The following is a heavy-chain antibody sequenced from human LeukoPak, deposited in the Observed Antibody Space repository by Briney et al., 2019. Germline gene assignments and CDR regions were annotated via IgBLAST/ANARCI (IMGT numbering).Heavy chain of an antibody. Sequence: PSETLSLTCAVYDRSFSGYFWNWIRQPPGKGLEWIGEINHSGSTNYNPSLKSRVTISADMSKNQFSLTLSSMTAADTAVYYCARGTYRKRGNVFDIWGQGTMVTVSS. D-gene: IGHD3-10*01. J-gene: IGHJ3*02. V-gene: IGHV4-34*01. CDR3: ARGTYRKRGNVFDI. CDR1: DRSFSGYF. CDR2: INHSGST.